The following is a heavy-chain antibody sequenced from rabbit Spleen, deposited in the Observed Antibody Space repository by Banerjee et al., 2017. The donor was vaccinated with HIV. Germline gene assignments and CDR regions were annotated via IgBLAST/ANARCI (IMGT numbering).Heavy chain of an antibody. CDR2: IDPIFGST. CDR1: GFSFSSSDW. V-gene: IGHV1S40*01. J-gene: IGHJ4*01. D-gene: IGHD1-1*01. CDR3: ARDLVAVIGWNFNL. Sequence: QSLEESGGDLVKPGASLTLTCTASGFSFSSSDWIYWVRQAPGKGLEWIGYIDPIFGSTYYASWAKGRFTISKTSSTTVTLQMTSLTAADTATYFCARDLVAVIGWNFNLWGPGTLVTVS.